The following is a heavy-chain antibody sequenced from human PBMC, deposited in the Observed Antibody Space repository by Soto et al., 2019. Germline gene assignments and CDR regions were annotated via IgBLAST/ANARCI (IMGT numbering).Heavy chain of an antibody. CDR3: ARQKYDSDTGPNFQYYFDS. J-gene: IGHJ4*02. CDR1: GYSFAGYW. Sequence: GESLKISCKGSGYSFAGYWITWVRQKPGKGLEWMGRIDPSDSQTYYSPSFRGHVTISVTKSISTVFLQWSSLRASDTAMYYCARQKYDSDTGPNFQYYFDSWGQGTPVTVSS. CDR2: IDPSDSQT. D-gene: IGHD3-22*01. V-gene: IGHV5-10-1*01.